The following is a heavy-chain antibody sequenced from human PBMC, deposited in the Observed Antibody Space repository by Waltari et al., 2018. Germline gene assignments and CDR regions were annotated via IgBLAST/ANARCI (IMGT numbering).Heavy chain of an antibody. CDR2: IYYSGST. V-gene: IGHV4-31*01. J-gene: IGHJ5*02. Sequence: QVQLQESGPGLVKPSQTLSLHCTVSGGSISLGGYYWSWIRQHPGKGLEWIGYIYYSGSTYYNPSLKSLVTISVDTSKNKFSLKLSSVTAADTAVYYCARSLYSNYGWFDPWGQGTLVTVSS. CDR3: ARSLYSNYGWFDP. CDR1: GGSISLGGYY. D-gene: IGHD4-4*01.